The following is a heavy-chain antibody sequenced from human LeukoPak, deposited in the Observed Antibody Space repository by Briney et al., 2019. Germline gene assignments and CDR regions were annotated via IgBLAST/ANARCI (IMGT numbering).Heavy chain of an antibody. J-gene: IGHJ4*02. Sequence: SETLSPTCTVSGGSISSYYWSWIRQPPGKGLEWIGYIYYSGSTNYNPSLKSRVTISVDTSKNQFSLKLSSVTAADTAVYYCARERPRSGYEYYFDYWGQGTLVTVSS. D-gene: IGHD3-22*01. CDR1: GGSISSYY. CDR3: ARERPRSGYEYYFDY. CDR2: IYYSGST. V-gene: IGHV4-59*01.